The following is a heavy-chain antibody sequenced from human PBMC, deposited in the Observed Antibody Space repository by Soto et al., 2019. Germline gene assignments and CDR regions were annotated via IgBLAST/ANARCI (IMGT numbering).Heavy chain of an antibody. V-gene: IGHV3-11*01. Sequence: QVQLVGLGEAWVKLGGPLGLSCEASGFTFGAYNLSGIAKPPGRGLEWVSYISGSGRTIYYADSVKGRFTISRDNAKNSLYLQMNSLRAEDTAVYYCAREYSSSWYPFDYWGQGTLVTVSS. CDR2: ISGSGRTI. J-gene: IGHJ4*02. CDR1: GFTFGAYN. CDR3: AREYSSSWYPFDY. D-gene: IGHD6-13*01.